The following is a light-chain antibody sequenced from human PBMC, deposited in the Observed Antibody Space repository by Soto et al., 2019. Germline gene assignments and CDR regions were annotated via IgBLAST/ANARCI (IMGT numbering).Light chain of an antibody. CDR1: SSDIGGYNF. CDR3: NSYRTVSTYV. Sequence: QSVLTQPASVPGSPGQSITISCTGTSSDIGGYNFVSWYQHHPGKAPKLLIHDVSNRPSGVSSRFSGSKSGNTASLTISGLQAEDEADYYCNSYRTVSTYVFGTGTKLTVL. CDR2: DVS. J-gene: IGLJ1*01. V-gene: IGLV2-14*03.